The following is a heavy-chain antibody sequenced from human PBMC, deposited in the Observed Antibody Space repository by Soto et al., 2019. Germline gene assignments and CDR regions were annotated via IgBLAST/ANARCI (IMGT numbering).Heavy chain of an antibody. CDR3: ARDRSYYYGSGKYYYYYYGMDV. CDR1: GGSITTSDFF. V-gene: IGHV4-39*07. CDR2: ISYRGNT. Sequence: PSETLSLTCTVTGGSITTSDFFGGWIRQPPGKGLEWIGTISYRGNTYYKSSLKSRVTLSVDTSKNQFSLKLSSVTAADTAVYYCARDRSYYYGSGKYYYYYYGMDVWGQGTTVTVSS. J-gene: IGHJ6*02. D-gene: IGHD3-10*01.